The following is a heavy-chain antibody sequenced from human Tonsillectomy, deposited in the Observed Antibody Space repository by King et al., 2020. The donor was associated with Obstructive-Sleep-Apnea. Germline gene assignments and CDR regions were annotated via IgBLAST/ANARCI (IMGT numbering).Heavy chain of an antibody. CDR1: GFTFITYD. J-gene: IGHJ4*02. D-gene: IGHD3-10*01. Sequence: EVQLVESGGGLVQPGGSLRLSCAASGFTFITYDMHWVRQPEGKGLEWVSGIDAGGDTPYPGSIKGRFTIPRERAKDSLFLQIDGLRSGDTAVYYCARGRKTMVRGVMSNSHFDYWGQGTLVTVSS. V-gene: IGHV3-13*01. CDR2: IDAGGDT. CDR3: ARGRKTMVRGVMSNSHFDY.